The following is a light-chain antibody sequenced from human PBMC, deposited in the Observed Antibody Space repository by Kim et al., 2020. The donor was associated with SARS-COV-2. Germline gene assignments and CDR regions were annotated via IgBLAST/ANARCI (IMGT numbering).Light chain of an antibody. CDR2: GAS. CDR3: QHYNDWPPWT. J-gene: IGKJ1*01. CDR1: QTISTN. Sequence: SPGERAILSCRASQTISTNLAWYQQTSGQAPRRLIYGASSRATGIPARFTGSGSGAEFTLTINNIQSEDFAVYYCQHYNDWPPWTFGQGTKVDIK. V-gene: IGKV3D-15*01.